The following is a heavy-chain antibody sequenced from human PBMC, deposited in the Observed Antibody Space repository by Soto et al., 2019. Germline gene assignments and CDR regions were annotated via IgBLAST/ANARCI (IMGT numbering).Heavy chain of an antibody. CDR1: GGTFSSYA. CDR2: IIPIFGTA. V-gene: IGHV1-69*01. D-gene: IGHD3-10*01. CDR3: AMVVNYYGSGTDKGAPDY. J-gene: IGHJ4*02. Sequence: QVQLVQSGAEVKKPGSSVKVSCKASGGTFSSYAISWVRQAPGQGLEWMGVIIPIFGTANYAQKFQGRVTITEDESTSTAYMELSSLRSEDTAVYYCAMVVNYYGSGTDKGAPDYWGQGTLVTVSS.